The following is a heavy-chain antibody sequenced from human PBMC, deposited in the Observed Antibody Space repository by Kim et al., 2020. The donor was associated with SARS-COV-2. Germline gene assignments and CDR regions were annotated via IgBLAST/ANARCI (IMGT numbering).Heavy chain of an antibody. Sequence: GGSLRLSCAASGFTFSSYGMHWVRQAPGKGLEWVAVISYDGSNKYYADSVKGRFTISRDNSKNTLYLQMNSLRAEDTAVYYCAKDNGRFDYGDKTAEYF. J-gene: IGHJ1*01. D-gene: IGHD4-17*01. V-gene: IGHV3-30*18. CDR3: AKDNGRFDYGDKTAEYF. CDR1: GFTFSSYG. CDR2: ISYDGSNK.